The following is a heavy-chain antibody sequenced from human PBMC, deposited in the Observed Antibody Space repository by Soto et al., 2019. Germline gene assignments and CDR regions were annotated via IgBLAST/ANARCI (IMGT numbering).Heavy chain of an antibody. CDR1: GGSISSSSYY. V-gene: IGHV4-39*07. J-gene: IGHJ6*03. D-gene: IGHD2-2*01. CDR2: IYYSGST. CDR3: AIEVVVVPAALIDYYYYYMVV. Sequence: LSLTCTVSGGSISSSSYYWGWIRQPPGKGQKRIGSIYYSGSTYYNPSLKCRVTISVDTSKNQFSLKLSSVTVADTAVYYCAIEVVVVPAALIDYYYYYMVVWGKGTTVTVSS.